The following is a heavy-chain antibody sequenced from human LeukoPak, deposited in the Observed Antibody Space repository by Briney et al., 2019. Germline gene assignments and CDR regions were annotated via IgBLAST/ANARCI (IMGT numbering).Heavy chain of an antibody. CDR3: ARALAVTGYYYGMDV. V-gene: IGHV1-2*02. D-gene: IGHD4-11*01. CDR2: INPNSGGT. CDR1: GYTFTGYY. J-gene: IGHJ6*02. Sequence: ASVKVSCKASGYTFTGYYMHWVRQAPGQEPEWMGWINPNSGGTNYAQKFQGRVTMTRDTSISTAYMELSRLRSDDTAVYYCARALAVTGYYYGMDVWGQGTTVTVSS.